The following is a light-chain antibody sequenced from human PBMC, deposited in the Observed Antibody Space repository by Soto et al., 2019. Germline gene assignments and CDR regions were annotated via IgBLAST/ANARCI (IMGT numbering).Light chain of an antibody. Sequence: QSALTQPASVSGAHGQSITISCTGTSSDVGGYNFVSWYQQHPGKAPKLIISDVSNRPSGVSTRFAGSKSGNTASLTISGLQAEDEADYYCSSYTSINTHVFGTGTKLTVL. CDR3: SSYTSINTHV. V-gene: IGLV2-14*01. CDR2: DVS. J-gene: IGLJ1*01. CDR1: SSDVGGYNF.